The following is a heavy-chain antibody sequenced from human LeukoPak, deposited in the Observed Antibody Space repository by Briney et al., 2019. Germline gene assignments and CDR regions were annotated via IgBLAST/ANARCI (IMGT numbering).Heavy chain of an antibody. Sequence: GGSLRLSCAASGFTFSSYSMNWVRQAPGKGLEWVSSISSSSSYIYYADSVKGRFTISRDNAKNSLYLQMNSLRAEDTAVYYCARGPSILRFLEWLLPRIDYWGQGTLVTVS. CDR3: ARGPSILRFLEWLLPRIDY. D-gene: IGHD3-3*01. CDR2: ISSSSSYI. CDR1: GFTFSSYS. V-gene: IGHV3-21*01. J-gene: IGHJ4*02.